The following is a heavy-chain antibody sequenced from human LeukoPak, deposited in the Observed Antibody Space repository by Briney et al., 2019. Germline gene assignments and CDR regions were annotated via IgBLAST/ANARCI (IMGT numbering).Heavy chain of an antibody. CDR2: INHSGST. CDR3: ARGIGGYSYGPADWFDP. D-gene: IGHD5-18*01. CDR1: GGSFSGYY. J-gene: IGHJ5*02. V-gene: IGHV4-34*01. Sequence: SETLSLTCAVYGGSFSGYYWSWIRQPPGKGLEWIGEINHSGSTNYNLSLKSRVTISVDTSKNQFSLKLSSVTAADTAVYYCARGIGGYSYGPADWFDPWGQGALVTVSS.